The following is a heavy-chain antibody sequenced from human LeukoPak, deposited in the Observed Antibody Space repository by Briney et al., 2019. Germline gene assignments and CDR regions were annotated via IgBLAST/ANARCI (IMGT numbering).Heavy chain of an antibody. D-gene: IGHD3-22*01. CDR2: ISSSSSYI. CDR1: GFTFSSYS. V-gene: IGHV3-21*01. CDR3: ARDGKIVVVIDY. Sequence: PGGSLRLSCAAFGFTFSSYSMNWVRQAPGKGLEWVSSISSSSSYIYYADSVKGRFTISRDNAKNSLYLQMNSLRAEDTAVYYCARDGKIVVVIDYWGQGTLVTVSS. J-gene: IGHJ4*02.